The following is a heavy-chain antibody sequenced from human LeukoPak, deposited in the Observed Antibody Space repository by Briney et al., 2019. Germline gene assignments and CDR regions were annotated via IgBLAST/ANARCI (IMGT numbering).Heavy chain of an antibody. Sequence: GGSLRLSCAASGFTASSNYMNWVRQAPGKGLEWVSVIYSGGSTYYADPVKGRFTISRDNSKNTLYLQMNSLRAEDTAVYYCARGRRGYTFDYWGQGTLVTVSS. J-gene: IGHJ4*02. CDR2: IYSGGST. V-gene: IGHV3-66*02. CDR3: ARGRRGYTFDY. D-gene: IGHD5-18*01. CDR1: GFTASSNY.